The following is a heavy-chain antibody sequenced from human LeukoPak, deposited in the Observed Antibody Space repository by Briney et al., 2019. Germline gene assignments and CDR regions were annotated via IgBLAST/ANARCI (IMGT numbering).Heavy chain of an antibody. Sequence: SVKVSCKASGGTFSSYGISWVRQAPGQGLEWMGGIIPIFGTANYAQKFQGRVTITTDESTSTAYMELSSLRSEDTAVYYCATTTGTTIATINWFDPWGQGTLVTVSS. J-gene: IGHJ5*02. V-gene: IGHV1-69*05. CDR2: IIPIFGTA. D-gene: IGHD1-1*01. CDR3: ATTTGTTIATINWFDP. CDR1: GGTFSSYG.